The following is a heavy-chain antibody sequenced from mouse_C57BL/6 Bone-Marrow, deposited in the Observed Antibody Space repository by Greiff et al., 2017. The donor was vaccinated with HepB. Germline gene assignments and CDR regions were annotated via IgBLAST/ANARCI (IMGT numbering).Heavy chain of an antibody. J-gene: IGHJ3*01. D-gene: IGHD2-4*01. V-gene: IGHV5-6*01. Sequence: EVQLVESGGDLVKPGGSLKLSCAASGFTFSSYGMSWVRQTPDKRLEWVATISSGGSYTYSPDSVKGRFTISRDNAKNTLYLQMSSLKSEDTAMYYCARGGLGGFAYWGQGTLVTVSA. CDR1: GFTFSSYG. CDR2: ISSGGSYT. CDR3: ARGGLGGFAY.